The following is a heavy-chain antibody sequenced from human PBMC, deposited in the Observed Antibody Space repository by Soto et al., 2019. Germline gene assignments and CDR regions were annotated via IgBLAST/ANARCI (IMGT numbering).Heavy chain of an antibody. CDR3: ASANYGDSDY. J-gene: IGHJ4*02. Sequence: QVELVQPGAEVKKPGASVKVSCRASGYTFPSSTISWLRQAPGQGLEWMGWINAYNGDTKYAHRLQGRVTMTTDTSTHTAYLELASLTSDDTAIYYCASANYGDSDYWGQGPLVNVSS. CDR2: INAYNGDT. D-gene: IGHD4-17*01. CDR1: GYTFPSST. V-gene: IGHV1-18*01.